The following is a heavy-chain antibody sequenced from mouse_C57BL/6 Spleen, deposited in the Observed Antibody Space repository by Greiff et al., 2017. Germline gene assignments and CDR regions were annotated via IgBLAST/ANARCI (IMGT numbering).Heavy chain of an antibody. D-gene: IGHD2-1*01. V-gene: IGHV5-17*01. Sequence: EVQRVESGGGLVKPGGSLKLSCAASGFTFSDYGMHWVRQAPEKGLEWVAYISSGSSTIYYADTVKGRFTISRDNAKNTLFLQMTSLRSEDTAMYYCATPGNFYAMEYWGQGTSVTVSS. CDR2: ISSGSSTI. CDR1: GFTFSDYG. J-gene: IGHJ4*01. CDR3: ATPGNFYAMEY.